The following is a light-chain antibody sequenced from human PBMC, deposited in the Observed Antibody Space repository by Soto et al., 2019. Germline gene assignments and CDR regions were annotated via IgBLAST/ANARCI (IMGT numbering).Light chain of an antibody. J-gene: IGKJ1*01. CDR2: AAS. Sequence: AIRMTQSPSSFSASTGYRFTITCRASQGISSYLAWYQQKPGKAPKLLIYAASTLQSGVPSRFSGSGSGTDFTLTISCLQSEDFATYYCQQYYSYPRTFGQGTKGDIK. CDR1: QGISSY. CDR3: QQYYSYPRT. V-gene: IGKV1-8*01.